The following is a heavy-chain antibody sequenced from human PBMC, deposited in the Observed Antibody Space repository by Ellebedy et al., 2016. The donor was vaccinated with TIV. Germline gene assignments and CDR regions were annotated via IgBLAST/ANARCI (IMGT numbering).Heavy chain of an antibody. CDR3: ARDGVEDYFDY. Sequence: MPSETLSLTCSVSGVSISDYYWSWIRQPPGQGLEWIGYVYHTGSTNYNPSLRSRVTLAVDTPKNEFSLKLSSVTTADTAIYYCARDGVEDYFDYWGQGLLVTASS. CDR2: VYHTGST. D-gene: IGHD3-10*01. CDR1: GVSISDYY. V-gene: IGHV4-59*01. J-gene: IGHJ4*02.